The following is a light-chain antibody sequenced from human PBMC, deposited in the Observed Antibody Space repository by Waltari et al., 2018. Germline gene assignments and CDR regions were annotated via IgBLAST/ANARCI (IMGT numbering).Light chain of an antibody. V-gene: IGKV1-39*01. Sequence: DVQMTQSPSSLSASVGDRVTITCRASQSVSSLNWYHQKPGTAPKLLIYAASTLQGGVPSRFSGSGSGTDFTLTISSLQPEDSATYFCQQSTHFPYTFGQGTNLEIK. CDR1: QSVSS. CDR3: QQSTHFPYT. J-gene: IGKJ2*01. CDR2: AAS.